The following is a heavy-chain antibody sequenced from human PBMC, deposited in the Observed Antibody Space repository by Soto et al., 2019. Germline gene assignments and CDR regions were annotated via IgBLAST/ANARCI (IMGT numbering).Heavy chain of an antibody. J-gene: IGHJ5*02. Sequence: PSETLSLTCTVSGGSISSGDYYWSWIRQPPGKGLEWIGYIYYTGSSDYNPSLKSRVTISVDTSKNQFSLKLSSVTAADTAVYYCARARITMVRGVHGQYNWFDPWGQGTLVTVSS. CDR1: GGSISSGDYY. CDR3: ARARITMVRGVHGQYNWFDP. CDR2: IYYTGSS. D-gene: IGHD3-10*01. V-gene: IGHV4-30-4*01.